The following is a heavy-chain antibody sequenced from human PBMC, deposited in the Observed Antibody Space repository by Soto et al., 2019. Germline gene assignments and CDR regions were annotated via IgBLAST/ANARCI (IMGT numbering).Heavy chain of an antibody. CDR1: GGSISSGGYY. Sequence: SETLSLTCTVSGGSISSGGYYWSWIRQHPGKGLEWIGYIYYSGSTYYNPSLKSRVTISVDTSKNQFSLKLSSVTAADTAVYYCARVIEYCSSTSCYAFDYWGQGTLVTVSS. V-gene: IGHV4-31*03. CDR3: ARVIEYCSSTSCYAFDY. CDR2: IYYSGST. J-gene: IGHJ4*02. D-gene: IGHD2-2*01.